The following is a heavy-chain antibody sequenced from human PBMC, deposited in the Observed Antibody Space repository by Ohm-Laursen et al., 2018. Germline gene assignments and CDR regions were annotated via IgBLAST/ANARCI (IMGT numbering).Heavy chain of an antibody. D-gene: IGHD3-3*01. CDR3: ARIITIMQGGWFDP. Sequence: SDTLSLTCAVYGGSFSGYYWSWIRQPPGKGLEWIGEINHSGSTNYNPSLKSRVTISVDTSKNQFSLKLSSVTAADTAVYYCARIITIMQGGWFDPWGQGTLVTVSS. CDR2: INHSGST. J-gene: IGHJ5*02. CDR1: GGSFSGYY. V-gene: IGHV4-34*01.